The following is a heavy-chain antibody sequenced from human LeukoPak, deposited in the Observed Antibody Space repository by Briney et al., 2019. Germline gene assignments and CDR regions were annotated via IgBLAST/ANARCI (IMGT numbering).Heavy chain of an antibody. CDR2: ICGSGGST. D-gene: IGHD3-10*01. J-gene: IGHJ5*02. CDR3: AKDGYYGSGSYYKRVP. CDR1: GFTLSIYA. V-gene: IGHV3-23*01. Sequence: PGGPLRLSCAASGFTLSIYAMSWVREAPGKGLEGVSAICGSGGSTYYADSVKGQFTISRDNSKNTLYLQMNRLRAEDTAVYYCAKDGYYGSGSYYKRVPWGQGTLVTVSS.